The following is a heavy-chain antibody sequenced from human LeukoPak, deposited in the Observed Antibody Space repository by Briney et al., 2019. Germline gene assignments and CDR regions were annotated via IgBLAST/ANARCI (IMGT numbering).Heavy chain of an antibody. CDR1: GYTFTGYY. CDR2: INPNSGGT. CDR3: ATTPVRELLWFGELSYAFDI. D-gene: IGHD3-10*01. Sequence: ASVKVSCKASGYTFTGYYMHWVRQAPGQGLEWMGWINPNSGGTNYAQKFQGRVTMTRNTSISTAYMELSSLRSEDTAVYYCATTPVRELLWFGELSYAFDIWGQGTMVTVSS. J-gene: IGHJ3*02. V-gene: IGHV1-2*02.